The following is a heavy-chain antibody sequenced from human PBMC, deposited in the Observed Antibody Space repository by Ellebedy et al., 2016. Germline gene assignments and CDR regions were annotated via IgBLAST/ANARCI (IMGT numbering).Heavy chain of an antibody. Sequence: GGSLRLSCAASGFTFSAYYMHWVRQAPGKGLAWVARIKPDGINTYYADSVRGRFTVSRDNAKNSLYLQMNSLTAEDTAVYYCARVIVSGDRLDSWGRGSLVTVSS. CDR2: IKPDGINT. CDR1: GFTFSAYY. D-gene: IGHD5/OR15-5a*01. V-gene: IGHV3-74*01. J-gene: IGHJ4*02. CDR3: ARVIVSGDRLDS.